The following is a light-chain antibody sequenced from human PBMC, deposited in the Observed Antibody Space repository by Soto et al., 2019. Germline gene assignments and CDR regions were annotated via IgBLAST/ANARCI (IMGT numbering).Light chain of an antibody. CDR3: QSYDSSLRGSYV. J-gene: IGLJ1*01. CDR1: SSNIGSNT. CDR2: SNN. Sequence: QSVLTQPPSASGTPGQRVTISCSGSSSNIGSNTVNWYQQLPGTAPKHLIFSNNQRPSGVPDRFSGSKSGTSASLAISGLQPEDEADYYCQSYDSSLRGSYVFGTGTKVTVL. V-gene: IGLV1-44*01.